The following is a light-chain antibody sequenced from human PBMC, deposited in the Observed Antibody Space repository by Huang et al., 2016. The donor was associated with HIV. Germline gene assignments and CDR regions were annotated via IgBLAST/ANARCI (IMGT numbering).Light chain of an antibody. Sequence: EIVMTQSPAALSVSPGDRATLSCRASQSVGSNLAWYQLKPGRAPRLLIYGASTRAHGVPGRFSGSGSGTEFTLTISSLQSEDFAVYSCQHYDSWLFTFGGGTKVEMK. CDR2: GAS. V-gene: IGKV3-15*01. CDR3: QHYDSWLFT. J-gene: IGKJ4*01. CDR1: QSVGSN.